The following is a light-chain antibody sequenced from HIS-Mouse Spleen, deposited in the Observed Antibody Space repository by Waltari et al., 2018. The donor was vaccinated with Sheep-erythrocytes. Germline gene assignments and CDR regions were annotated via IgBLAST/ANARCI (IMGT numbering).Light chain of an antibody. CDR1: QSVSSY. Sequence: EIVLTQSPATLSLSPGERATLSCRASQSVSSYLAWYQQKPGQAPMLLIYDASNRATGIPARFSGSGSGTDFTLTISSLEPEDFAVYYCQQRSNWPQPWTFGQGTKVEIK. CDR3: QQRSNWPQPWT. V-gene: IGKV3-11*01. J-gene: IGKJ1*01. CDR2: DAS.